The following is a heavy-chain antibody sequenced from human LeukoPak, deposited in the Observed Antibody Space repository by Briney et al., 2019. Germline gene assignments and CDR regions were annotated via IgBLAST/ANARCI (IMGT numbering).Heavy chain of an antibody. Sequence: SETLSLTCAVLGGSISSRGYSWSWIRQPPGKGLEWIGYIYHSGSTYYNPSLKSRVTISVDRSKNQFSLKLSSVTAADTAVYYCARASVWFGELPDAFDIWGQGTMVTVSS. CDR3: ARASVWFGELPDAFDI. V-gene: IGHV4-30-2*01. CDR1: GGSISSRGYS. CDR2: IYHSGST. J-gene: IGHJ3*02. D-gene: IGHD3-10*01.